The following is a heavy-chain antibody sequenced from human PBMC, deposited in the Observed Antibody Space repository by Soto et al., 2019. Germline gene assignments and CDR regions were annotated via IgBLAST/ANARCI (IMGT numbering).Heavy chain of an antibody. CDR1: GGTFSSYT. V-gene: IGHV1-69*02. J-gene: IGHJ6*02. CDR3: ARVHSSSGWYDYYYYGMDV. D-gene: IGHD6-19*01. CDR2: IIPILGIA. Sequence: ASVKVSCKASGGTFSSYTISWVRQAPGQGLEWMGRIIPILGIANYAQKLQGRVTMTTDTSTSTAYMELRSLRSDDTAVYYCARVHSSSGWYDYYYYGMDVWGQGTTVTVSS.